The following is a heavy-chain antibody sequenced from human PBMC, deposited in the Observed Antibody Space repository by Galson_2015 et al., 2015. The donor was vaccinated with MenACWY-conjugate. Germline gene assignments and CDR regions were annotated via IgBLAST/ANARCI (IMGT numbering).Heavy chain of an antibody. V-gene: IGHV3-48*04. CDR2: ISSSSSTI. CDR3: AREEVGVVSRFDY. J-gene: IGHJ4*02. D-gene: IGHD2-15*01. Sequence: SLRLSCAASGFTFSSYSMNWVRQAPGKGLEWVSYISSSSSTIYYADSVKGRFTISRDNAKNSLYLQMNSLRAEDTAVYYCAREEVGVVSRFDYWGQGTLVTVSS. CDR1: GFTFSSYS.